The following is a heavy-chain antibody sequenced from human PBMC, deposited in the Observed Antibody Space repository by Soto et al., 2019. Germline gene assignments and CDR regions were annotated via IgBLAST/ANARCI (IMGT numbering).Heavy chain of an antibody. CDR3: ARVIGTMVRGVRSFYGMDV. CDR2: IKQDGSEK. J-gene: IGHJ6*02. V-gene: IGHV3-7*03. D-gene: IGHD3-10*01. Sequence: GGSLRLSCAASGFTFSSYWMSWVRQAPGKGLEWVANIKQDGSEKYYVDSVKGRFTISRDNAKNSLYLQMNSPRAEDTAVYYCARVIGTMVRGVRSFYGMDVWGQGTTVTVSS. CDR1: GFTFSSYW.